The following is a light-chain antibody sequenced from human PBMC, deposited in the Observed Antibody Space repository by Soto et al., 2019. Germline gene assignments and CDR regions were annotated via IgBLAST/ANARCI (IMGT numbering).Light chain of an antibody. Sequence: DIQMTQSPSTLSASVGDRVTITCRASQSISSWLAWYQQKPGKAPKLLIYDASSLESGVPSRFSGSGSGTEFTLTISNRQPDDFATYYCQQYNNYQWTFGQATKVEIK. V-gene: IGKV1-5*01. J-gene: IGKJ1*01. CDR1: QSISSW. CDR2: DAS. CDR3: QQYNNYQWT.